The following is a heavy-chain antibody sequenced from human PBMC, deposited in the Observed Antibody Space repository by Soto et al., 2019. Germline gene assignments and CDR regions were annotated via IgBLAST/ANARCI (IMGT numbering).Heavy chain of an antibody. V-gene: IGHV1-69*13. CDR3: ATVREVVTAIVRGYYSMDV. D-gene: IGHD2-21*02. CDR2: IIPIFGTA. J-gene: IGHJ6*02. Sequence: SVKVSCKASGGTFSSYAISWVRQAPGQGLEWMGGIIPIFGTANYAQKFQGRVTITADESTSTAYMELSSLRSEDTAVYYCATVREVVTAIVRGYYSMDVWGQGTTVTVSS. CDR1: GGTFSSYA.